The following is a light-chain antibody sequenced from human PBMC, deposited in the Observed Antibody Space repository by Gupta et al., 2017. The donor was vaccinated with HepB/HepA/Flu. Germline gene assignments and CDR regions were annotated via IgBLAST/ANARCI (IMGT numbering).Light chain of an antibody. Sequence: MPQTPSSLSASLGDRVTITCRAIQSSSTYVNWYQYKPGTVPKRVIFAASILHDGVPSRFSGSGSGTVFTLAISSLQPDDVATYFCPQSRSLPWTFGPGTKVEI. V-gene: IGKV1-39*01. CDR1: QSSSTY. CDR3: PQSRSLPWT. J-gene: IGKJ1*01. CDR2: AAS.